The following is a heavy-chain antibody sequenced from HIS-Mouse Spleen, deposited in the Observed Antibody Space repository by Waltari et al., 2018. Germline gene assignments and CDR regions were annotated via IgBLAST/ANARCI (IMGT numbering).Heavy chain of an antibody. V-gene: IGHV4-39*07. CDR1: GGSISSSSYY. CDR2: IYYSWST. Sequence: QLQLQESGPGLVKPSETLSPTCPVSGGSISSSSYYWGWIRQPPGKGLEWIGSIYYSWSTYYNPSLKSRVTISVDTSKNQFSLKLSSVTAADTAVYYCAREIPYSSSWYDWYFDLWGRGTLVTVSS. J-gene: IGHJ2*01. D-gene: IGHD6-13*01. CDR3: AREIPYSSSWYDWYFDL.